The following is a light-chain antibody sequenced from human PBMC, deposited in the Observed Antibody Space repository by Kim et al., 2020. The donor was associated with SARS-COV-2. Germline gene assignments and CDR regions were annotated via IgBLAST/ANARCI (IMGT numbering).Light chain of an antibody. CDR2: RDN. CDR1: ILQFKN. J-gene: IGLJ2*01. CDR3: QVWDNSLGV. Sequence: SVSPGETPTISGTGDILQFKNVCWYQRTAGRSPVLVLYRDNKRPSGIPERFSGSNSGNTATLTISGTQAMDEADYYCQVWDNSLGVFGAGTQLTVL. V-gene: IGLV3-1*01.